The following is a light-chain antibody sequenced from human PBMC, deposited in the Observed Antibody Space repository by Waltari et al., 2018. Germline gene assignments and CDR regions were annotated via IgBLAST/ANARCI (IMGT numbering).Light chain of an antibody. CDR2: DDT. CDR3: QVWDSNGDHVV. Sequence: SYILTQPPSVSVAPGQTARIPCGGSVFATTLFHWYQQKPGQAPKLVVYDDTDRPSGVPERFSGSTSGYTATLTISRVEAGDEADYFCQVWDSNGDHVVFGGGTKLTVL. J-gene: IGLJ2*01. CDR1: VFATTL. V-gene: IGLV3-21*02.